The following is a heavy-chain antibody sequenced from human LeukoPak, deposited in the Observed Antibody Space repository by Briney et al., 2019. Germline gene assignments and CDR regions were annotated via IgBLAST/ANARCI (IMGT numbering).Heavy chain of an antibody. J-gene: IGHJ6*04. Sequence: ASVKVSCKASGGTFSSYAISWVRQAPGQGLEWMGGIIPIFGTANYAQKFQGRVTITADESTSTAYMELSSLRSEDTAVYYCARDGPTGGYGDYGMDVWGKGTTVTVSS. CDR1: GGTFSSYA. V-gene: IGHV1-69*13. CDR2: IIPIFGTA. CDR3: ARDGPTGGYGDYGMDV. D-gene: IGHD4-17*01.